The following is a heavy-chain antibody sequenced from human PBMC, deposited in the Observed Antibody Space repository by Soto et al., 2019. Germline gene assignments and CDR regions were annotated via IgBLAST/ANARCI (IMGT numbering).Heavy chain of an antibody. CDR2: INHSGST. D-gene: IGHD2-8*01. CDR3: ARGPLDIVLMAPHLFDY. CDR1: GGSFSGYY. V-gene: IGHV4-34*01. Sequence: LSLTCAVYGGSFSGYYWSWIRQPPWKGLGWIGEINHSGSTNYNPSLESRVTISVDTSKNQFSPKLSSVTAADTAVYYRARGPLDIVLMAPHLFDYWGQGTLVTVSS. J-gene: IGHJ4*02.